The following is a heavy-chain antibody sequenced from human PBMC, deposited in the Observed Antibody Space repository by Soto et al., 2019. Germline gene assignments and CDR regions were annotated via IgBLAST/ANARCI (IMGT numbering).Heavy chain of an antibody. CDR3: ARESAGSGKNNWFDP. Sequence: SETLSLTCAVSGGSINSRYYWSWVRQPPGKGLEWIGYIHDSGSTYYNPSLKSRVTMSLDTSRNQFFLQLNSVTAADTAVYYCARESAGSGKNNWFDPWGQGMLVTVSS. CDR1: GGSINSRYY. CDR2: IHDSGST. J-gene: IGHJ5*02. V-gene: IGHV4-59*01. D-gene: IGHD3-10*01.